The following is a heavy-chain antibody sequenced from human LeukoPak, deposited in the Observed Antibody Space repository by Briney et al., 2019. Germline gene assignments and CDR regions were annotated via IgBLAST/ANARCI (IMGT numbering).Heavy chain of an antibody. J-gene: IGHJ6*02. CDR2: INHSGST. D-gene: IGHD3-16*01. V-gene: IGHV4-34*01. CDR1: GGSFSGYY. CDR3: ARGLLRPYYYYGMDV. Sequence: SETLSLTCAVYGGSFSGYYWSWIRQPPGKGLEWIGEINHSGSTNYNPSLQSRVTISVDTSKNQFSLKLSSVTAADTAVYYCARGLLRPYYYYGMDVGGQGTTVTVSS.